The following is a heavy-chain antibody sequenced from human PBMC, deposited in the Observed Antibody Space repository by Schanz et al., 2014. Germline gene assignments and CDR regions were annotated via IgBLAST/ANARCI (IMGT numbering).Heavy chain of an antibody. CDR2: INQSGDT. Sequence: QVQLQRWGAGLLKPSETLSLTCAVSGGSFSGYYWSWIRQPPDTGLEWIGEINQSGDTNYNPSLRRRVPISVKPSNNQFPRKLRSVTAADTAVYYCARLYCSTPGCYVSPNGFAKDYWGQGTLVTVSS. CDR3: ARLYCSTPGCYVSPNGFAKDY. J-gene: IGHJ4*02. V-gene: IGHV4-34*01. CDR1: GGSFSGYY. D-gene: IGHD2-2*01.